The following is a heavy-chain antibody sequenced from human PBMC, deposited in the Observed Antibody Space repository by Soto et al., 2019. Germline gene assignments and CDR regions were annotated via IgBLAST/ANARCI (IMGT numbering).Heavy chain of an antibody. V-gene: IGHV4-4*02. J-gene: IGHJ4*02. Sequence: QVQLQESGPGLVKPSGTLSLTCAVSGGSISSSNWWSWVRQPPGKGLEWIGEIYHSGSTNYNPSLTSRVTISVDKSKNQFSLKLSSVTAADTAVYYCGRGYSSGWYVYWGQGTLVTVSS. D-gene: IGHD6-19*01. CDR3: GRGYSSGWYVY. CDR1: GGSISSSNW. CDR2: IYHSGST.